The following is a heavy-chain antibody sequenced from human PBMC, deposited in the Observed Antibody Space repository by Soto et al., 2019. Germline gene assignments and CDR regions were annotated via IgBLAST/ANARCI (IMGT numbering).Heavy chain of an antibody. J-gene: IGHJ6*02. Sequence: PDTLSLTFTVSGESISSSRYVWGWIRQPPGKGLEWIGRIYYSGSTYYNPSLKSRVTISVDTSKNQFSLKLSSVTAADTAVYYCARPIPGYYGMDVWGQGTTVT. V-gene: IGHV4-39*01. CDR3: ARPIPGYYGMDV. D-gene: IGHD2-21*01. CDR2: IYYSGST. CDR1: GESISSSRYV.